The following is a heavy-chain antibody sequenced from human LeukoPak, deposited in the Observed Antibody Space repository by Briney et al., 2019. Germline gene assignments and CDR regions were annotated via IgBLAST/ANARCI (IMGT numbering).Heavy chain of an antibody. CDR1: GLTLSRHW. CDR2: IGASGGRT. Sequence: GGSLRLSCAASGLTLSRHWMSWVRQAPGKGLEWVSGIGASGGRTYYADSVKGRFTISRDSSRSTLYLQINSLRAEDTAIYYCAKGLSSMASFDYWGQGTLVTVSS. V-gene: IGHV3-23*01. D-gene: IGHD2-8*01. J-gene: IGHJ4*02. CDR3: AKGLSSMASFDY.